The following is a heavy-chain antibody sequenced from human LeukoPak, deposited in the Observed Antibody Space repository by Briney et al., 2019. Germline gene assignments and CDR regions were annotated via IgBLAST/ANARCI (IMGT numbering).Heavy chain of an antibody. CDR3: TRDTGTTGEVKFDP. CDR1: GNSFGDYY. D-gene: IGHD4-17*01. V-gene: IGHV4-4*07. Sequence: SETLSLTCTVSGNSFGDYYWSWIRQPAGKGPEWIGRIYTSGSTTYNPSLKSRVTMSVDTSKSQFPLNLMSVTAADTAVYYCTRDTGTTGEVKFDPWGQGTLVTVSS. CDR2: IYTSGST. J-gene: IGHJ5*02.